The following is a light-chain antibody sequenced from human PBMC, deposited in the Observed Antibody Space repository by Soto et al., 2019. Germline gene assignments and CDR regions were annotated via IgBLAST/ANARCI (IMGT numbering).Light chain of an antibody. CDR2: GAS. V-gene: IGKV3-15*01. J-gene: IGKJ2*01. CDR1: QSVSSN. Sequence: EIVMTQSPANLSVSPGERATLSCRASQSVSSNLAWYQQKPGQGPRLLIYGASTRATSIPARFCGSRSGTEVTLTINSLQSEDYAVYYCQQYNKWPPYTFGQGTKVEIK. CDR3: QQYNKWPPYT.